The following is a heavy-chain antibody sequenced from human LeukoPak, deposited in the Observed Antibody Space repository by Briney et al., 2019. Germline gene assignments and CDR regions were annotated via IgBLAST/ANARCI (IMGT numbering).Heavy chain of an antibody. V-gene: IGHV4-39*07. CDR1: GGSISSTSHY. Sequence: SETLSLTCTVSGGSISSTSHYWGWIRQPPGKGLEWIGSFYYSGNTYYYNPSLKSRVTIPVDTSKNQFSLKVNSVTAADTAVYYCATIVVVVAATPGDYVDVWGKGTTVTVSS. CDR2: FYYSGNTY. J-gene: IGHJ6*03. D-gene: IGHD2-15*01. CDR3: ATIVVVVAATPGDYVDV.